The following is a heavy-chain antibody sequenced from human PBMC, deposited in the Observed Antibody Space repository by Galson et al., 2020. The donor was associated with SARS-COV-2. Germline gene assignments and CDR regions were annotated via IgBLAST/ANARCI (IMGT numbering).Heavy chain of an antibody. J-gene: IGHJ3*02. D-gene: IGHD3-10*01. CDR1: GFTFSTYC. V-gene: IGHV3-33*01. CDR2: IWYDGSYK. CDR3: ARGSSSHAFDI. Sequence: TAGSLRLSCEASGFTFSTYCMDWVRQAPGKGLEWVAVIWYDGSYKYYADSVKGRFTISRDNSKNTLYLQMNSLRADDTAVYYCARGSSSHAFDIWGQGTMVTVSS.